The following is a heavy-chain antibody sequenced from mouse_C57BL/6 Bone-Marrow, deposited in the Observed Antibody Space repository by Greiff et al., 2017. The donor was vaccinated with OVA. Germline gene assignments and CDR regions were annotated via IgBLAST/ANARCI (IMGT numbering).Heavy chain of an antibody. V-gene: IGHV1-72*01. CDR3: ARRLITTVVATRAMDY. Sequence: VQLQQPGAELVKPGASVKLSCKASGYTFTSYWMHWVKQRPGRGLEWIGRIDPNSGGTKYNEKFKSKATLTVDKPSSTAYMQLSSLTSEDSAVYYCARRLITTVVATRAMDYWGQGTSVTVSS. D-gene: IGHD1-1*01. CDR2: IDPNSGGT. J-gene: IGHJ4*01. CDR1: GYTFTSYW.